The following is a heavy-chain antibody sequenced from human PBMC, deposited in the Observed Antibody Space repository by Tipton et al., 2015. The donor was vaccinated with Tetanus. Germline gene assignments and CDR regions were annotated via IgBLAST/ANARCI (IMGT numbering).Heavy chain of an antibody. CDR2: INPDSGGT. Sequence: QVQLVQSGAEVREPGASVKVSCKAFGYTFTSYGIHWVRQAPGQGLEWLGWINPDSGGTKYTQNFQGRVTMTRDTPTTTVYLELTSLKSDDTAVYYCARDSYVTGTTSHFDFWGQGSLVNVSS. CDR1: GYTFTSYG. D-gene: IGHD1-7*01. CDR3: ARDSYVTGTTSHFDF. J-gene: IGHJ4*02. V-gene: IGHV1-2*02.